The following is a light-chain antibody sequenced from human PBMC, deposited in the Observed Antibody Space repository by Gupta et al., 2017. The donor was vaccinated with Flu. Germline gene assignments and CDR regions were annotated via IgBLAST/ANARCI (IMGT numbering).Light chain of an antibody. CDR2: KGS. V-gene: IGKV2-30*01. CDR1: EMLVYIDGNTY. CDR3: KHYLKWPWT. Sequence: DVVMTQSPLSLTVTLGQSASISCPSSEMLVYIDGNTYLPWFQQRPGHSPRRLIHKGSNRDSGVPDRFSGSGSGTDFTLKISRVEAEDVGVYYCKHYLKWPWTFAQGTKVEI. J-gene: IGKJ1*01.